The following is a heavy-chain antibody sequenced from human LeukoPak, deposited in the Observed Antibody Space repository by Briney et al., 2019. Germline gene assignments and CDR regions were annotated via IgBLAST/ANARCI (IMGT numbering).Heavy chain of an antibody. CDR2: ISYDGSNK. V-gene: IGHV3-30-3*01. J-gene: IGHJ4*02. CDR3: AKDGPSLVAIDY. Sequence: GRSLRLSCAASGFTFSSYAMHWVRQAPGKGLEWVAVISYDGSNKYYADSVKGRFTISRDSSKNTLYLQMNSLRAEDTAVYYCAKDGPSLVAIDYWGQGTLVTVSS. D-gene: IGHD2-15*01. CDR1: GFTFSSYA.